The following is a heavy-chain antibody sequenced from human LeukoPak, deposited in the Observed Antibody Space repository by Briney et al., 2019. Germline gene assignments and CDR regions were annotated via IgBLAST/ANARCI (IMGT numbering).Heavy chain of an antibody. V-gene: IGHV1-2*02. CDR3: ARDAYYYDSSGYHDY. CDR1: GYTFTGYY. Sequence: ASVKVSCKASGYTFTGYYMHWVRQAPGQGLEWMGWINPNSGGTIYAQKFQGRVTMTRDMSTSTVYMELSSLRAEDTAVYYCARDAYYYDSSGYHDYWGQGTLVTVSS. CDR2: INPNSGGT. J-gene: IGHJ4*02. D-gene: IGHD3-22*01.